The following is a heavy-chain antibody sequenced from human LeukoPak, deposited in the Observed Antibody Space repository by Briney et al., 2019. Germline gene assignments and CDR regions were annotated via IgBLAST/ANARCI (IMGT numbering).Heavy chain of an antibody. Sequence: GASVKVSCKASGYTFTGYYMHWVRQAPGQGLEWMGRINPNSGSTTYAQKFQGRVTVTRDTSTSTVYMELSSLRSEDTAVYYCARDQGGSPWDYWGQGTLVTVSS. D-gene: IGHD3-16*01. V-gene: IGHV1-2*06. J-gene: IGHJ4*02. CDR1: GYTFTGYY. CDR2: INPNSGST. CDR3: ARDQGGSPWDY.